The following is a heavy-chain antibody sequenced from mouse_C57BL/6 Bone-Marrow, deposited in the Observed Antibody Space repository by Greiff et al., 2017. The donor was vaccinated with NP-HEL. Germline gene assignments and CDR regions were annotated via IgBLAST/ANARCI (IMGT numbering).Heavy chain of an antibody. CDR1: GYTFTSYW. J-gene: IGHJ4*01. Sequence: QVQLQQPGAELVKPGASVKLSCKASGYTFTSYWMQWVKQRPGPGLEWIGEIDPSDSYTNYNKKFKGKATLTVDTSSSTAYMQLSSLTSEDSAVYYCASDGYYAVDDWGQGTSVTVSS. V-gene: IGHV1-50*01. CDR3: ASDGYYAVDD. CDR2: IDPSDSYT.